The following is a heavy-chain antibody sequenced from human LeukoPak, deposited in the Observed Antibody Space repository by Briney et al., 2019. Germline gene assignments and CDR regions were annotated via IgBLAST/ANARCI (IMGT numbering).Heavy chain of an antibody. Sequence: ASVKVSCKASGYTFTGYYMHWVRQAPGQGLEWMGWINPNSGGTNYAQKFQGRVTMTRDTSISTAYMELSRLRSDDTAVYYCARGAYCGGHCYSFDYWGQGTLVTVS. V-gene: IGHV1-2*02. J-gene: IGHJ4*02. D-gene: IGHD2-21*02. CDR2: INPNSGGT. CDR1: GYTFTGYY. CDR3: ARGAYCGGHCYSFDY.